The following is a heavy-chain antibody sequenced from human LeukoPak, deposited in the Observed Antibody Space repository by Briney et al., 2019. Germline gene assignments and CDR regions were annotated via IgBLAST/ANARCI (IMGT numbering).Heavy chain of an antibody. CDR2: ITPNSGGT. D-gene: IGHD3-22*01. V-gene: IGHV1-2*02. Sequence: ASVKLSCKASGYTFIGYYMHWVRQAPGQGLEWMGWITPNSGGTSYAQKFQGRVPMTRDTYNSTAYMELIRLRSDDTAVYYCARDYHFCYYDSSGSFYIWGQGTMVTVSS. J-gene: IGHJ3*02. CDR3: ARDYHFCYYDSSGSFYI. CDR1: GYTFIGYY.